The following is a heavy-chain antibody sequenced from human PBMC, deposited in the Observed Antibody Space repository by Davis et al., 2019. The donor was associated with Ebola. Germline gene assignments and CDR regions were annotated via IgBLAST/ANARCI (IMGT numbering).Heavy chain of an antibody. D-gene: IGHD5-18*01. CDR3: ARHGYSYGLDV. V-gene: IGHV1-69*04. CDR1: GGTFSSYA. Sequence: SVKVSCKASGGTFSSYAISWVRQAPGQGLEWMGRIIPILGIANYAQKLQGRVTMTTDTSTSTAYMELRSLRSDDTAVYYCARHGYSYGLDVWGQGTTVTVSS. J-gene: IGHJ6*02. CDR2: IIPILGIA.